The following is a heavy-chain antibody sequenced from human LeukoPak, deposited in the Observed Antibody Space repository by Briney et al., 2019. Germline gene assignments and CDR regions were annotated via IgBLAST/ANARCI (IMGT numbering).Heavy chain of an antibody. J-gene: IGHJ4*02. CDR3: AAWAHCSTNTCYPPFDS. CDR2: IVIGSGHT. V-gene: IGHV1-58*01. Sequence: SVKLSSTTSRFTFSTSAVQWVRQARGQRPEWMGWIVIGSGHTKYEQNFQERVTITTDTSTSTTYMELSGLRSEGTAVYFCAAWAHCSTNTCYPPFDSWGQGTLVTVAS. D-gene: IGHD2-15*01. CDR1: RFTFSTSA.